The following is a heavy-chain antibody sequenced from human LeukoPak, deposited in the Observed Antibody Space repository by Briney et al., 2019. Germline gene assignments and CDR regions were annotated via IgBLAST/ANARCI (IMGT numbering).Heavy chain of an antibody. Sequence: ASVKASCKASGYTFTNYAMNWVRQAPGQGLEWMGWIHPSTGNPTHAQGFTGRFVFSLDTSVSTTYLQISSLKAEDTAVYYCARAYQRLGDLSLPDYWGQGTLVTVSS. D-gene: IGHD3-16*02. V-gene: IGHV7-4-1*02. CDR2: IHPSTGNP. CDR3: ARAYQRLGDLSLPDY. CDR1: GYTFTNYA. J-gene: IGHJ4*02.